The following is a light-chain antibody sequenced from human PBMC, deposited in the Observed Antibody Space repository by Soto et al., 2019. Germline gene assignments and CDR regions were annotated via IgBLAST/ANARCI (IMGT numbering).Light chain of an antibody. CDR2: GAS. Sequence: EIVMTQSPATLSVSPGERATLSCRASQSVSSNLAWYQQKPGQAPRLLIYGASTRATGIPARFSGSGSGTEFTLTISSLRSEDFAVYYCQQYNNWPSTFGQGTRWIS. CDR1: QSVSSN. J-gene: IGKJ1*01. V-gene: IGKV3-15*01. CDR3: QQYNNWPST.